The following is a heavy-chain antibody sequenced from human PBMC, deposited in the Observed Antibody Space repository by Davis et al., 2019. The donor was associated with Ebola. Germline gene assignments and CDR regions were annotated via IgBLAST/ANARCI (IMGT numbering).Heavy chain of an antibody. CDR2: IIPIFGTA. V-gene: IGHV1-69*13. D-gene: IGHD1-1*01. Sequence: SVKVSCKASGGTFSSYAISWVRQAPGQGLEWIGGIIPIFGTANYAQKFQGRVTITADESTSTAYMELSSLRSEDTAVYYCARDSGLERHVDSLDYWGQGTLVTVSS. CDR3: ARDSGLERHVDSLDY. J-gene: IGHJ4*02. CDR1: GGTFSSYA.